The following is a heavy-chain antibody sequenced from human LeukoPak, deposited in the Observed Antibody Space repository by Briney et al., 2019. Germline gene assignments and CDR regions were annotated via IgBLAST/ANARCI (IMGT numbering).Heavy chain of an antibody. V-gene: IGHV3-21*01. CDR2: ISSSSSYI. CDR1: GFTFSRYT. J-gene: IGHJ4*02. Sequence: GGSLRLSCAASGFTFSRYTMKWVRQAPGKGLEWVSSISSSSSYIYYADSVKGRFTISRDNAKNSLYLQMNSLRAEDTAVYYCARERRGTGTTKHFDYWGQGTLVTVSS. CDR3: ARERRGTGTTKHFDY. D-gene: IGHD1-1*01.